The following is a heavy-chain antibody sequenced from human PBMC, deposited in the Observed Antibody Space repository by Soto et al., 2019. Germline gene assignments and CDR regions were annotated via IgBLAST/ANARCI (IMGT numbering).Heavy chain of an antibody. CDR3: AKHQGTNRWFFDY. J-gene: IGHJ4*02. CDR1: GFTFSSYA. V-gene: IGHV3-23*01. Sequence: GGSLRLSCAASGFTFSSYAMTWVRQAPGTGLEWVSTISGSGDITVYADFVRGQFTISRDNSKNTLYLQMNSLRGDDTAMYFCAKHQGTNRWFFDYWGRGTLVTVSS. D-gene: IGHD2-15*01. CDR2: ISGSGDIT.